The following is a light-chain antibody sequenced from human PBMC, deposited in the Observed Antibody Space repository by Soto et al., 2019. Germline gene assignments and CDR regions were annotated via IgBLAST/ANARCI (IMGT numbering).Light chain of an antibody. CDR1: QSVNNY. V-gene: IGKV1-39*01. CDR3: QQSFSTPLS. CDR2: AAI. Sequence: DIQMTQSPSSLSASVGDRVTICCRASQSVNNYLNWYQQKPGNVPTLLIYAAITLQGGVPSRFNGSGFGTDFTVTNSNLQPEDFATYYCQQSFSTPLSFGGGTKVEIK. J-gene: IGKJ4*01.